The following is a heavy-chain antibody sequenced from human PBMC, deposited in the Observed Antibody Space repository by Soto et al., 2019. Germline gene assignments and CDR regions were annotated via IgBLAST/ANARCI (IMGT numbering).Heavy chain of an antibody. V-gene: IGHV1-69*13. J-gene: IGHJ6*02. D-gene: IGHD3-9*01. CDR1: GGTFSSYA. Sequence: GASVKVSCKASGGTFSSYAISWVRQAPGQGLEWMGGIIPIFGTANYAQKFQGRVTITADESTSTAYMELSSLRSEDTAVYYCASPPTGLYYYYYGMDVWGQGTTVTVSS. CDR3: ASPPTGLYYYYYGMDV. CDR2: IIPIFGTA.